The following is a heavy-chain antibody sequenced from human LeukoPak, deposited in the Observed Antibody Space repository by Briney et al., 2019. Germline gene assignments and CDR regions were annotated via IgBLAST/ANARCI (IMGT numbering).Heavy chain of an antibody. CDR3: ASGMVGATTFFDY. D-gene: IGHD1-26*01. CDR2: INPNSGGT. Sequence: GASVKVSCKASGYTFTGYYMHWVRLAPGQGLEWMGWINPNSGGTNYAQKFQGRVTMTRDTSISTAYMELSRLRSDDTAVYYCASGMVGATTFFDYWGQGTLVTVSS. V-gene: IGHV1-2*02. J-gene: IGHJ4*02. CDR1: GYTFTGYY.